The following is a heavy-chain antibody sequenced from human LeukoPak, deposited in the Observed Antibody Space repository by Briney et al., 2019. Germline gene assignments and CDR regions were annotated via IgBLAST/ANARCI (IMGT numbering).Heavy chain of an antibody. D-gene: IGHD4-23*01. CDR2: IRYDGSNK. V-gene: IGHV3-30*02. CDR3: AKGALTTVVTPFGVDY. CDR1: GFTFSSYG. J-gene: IGHJ4*02. Sequence: GRSLRLSCAASGFTFSSYGMHWVRQAPGKGLEWVAFIRYDGSNKYYADSVKGRFTISRDNSKNTLYLQMNSLRAEDTAVYYCAKGALTTVVTPFGVDYWGQGTLVTVSS.